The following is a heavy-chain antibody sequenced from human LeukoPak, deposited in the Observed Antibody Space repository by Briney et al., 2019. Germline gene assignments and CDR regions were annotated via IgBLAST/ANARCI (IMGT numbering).Heavy chain of an antibody. V-gene: IGHV3-23*01. CDR1: GFTFNSFD. J-gene: IGHJ4*02. D-gene: IGHD6-13*01. CDR3: AKDFSAGTYFDY. CDR2: ISGSGGST. Sequence: PGGSLRLSCAASGFTFNSFDTSWVRQAPGKGLEWVSGISGSGGSTYYADSVKGRFTISRDNSKNTLFLQMNSLRAEDTAIYYCAKDFSAGTYFDYWGQGTLVTVSS.